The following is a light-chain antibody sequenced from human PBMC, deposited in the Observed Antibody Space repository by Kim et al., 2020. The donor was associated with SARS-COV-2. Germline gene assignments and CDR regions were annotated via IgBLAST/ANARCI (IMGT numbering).Light chain of an antibody. CDR3: CSYGDSDTPWV. CDR2: EVY. Sequence: QSALTQPASVSVSPGQSITISCTGTINDIGIYNLVAWYQQHPGKAPELVIHEVYKRPSGVSDRFSGSKSGNTAYLTISGLQAEDEADYYCCSYGDSDTPWVFGGGTQLTVL. CDR1: INDIGIYNL. V-gene: IGLV2-23*02. J-gene: IGLJ3*02.